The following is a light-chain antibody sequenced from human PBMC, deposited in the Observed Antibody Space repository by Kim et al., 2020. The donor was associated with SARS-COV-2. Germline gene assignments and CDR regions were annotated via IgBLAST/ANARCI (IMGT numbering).Light chain of an antibody. CDR3: QQYGSSPLT. CDR1: QSVSTGS. V-gene: IGKV3-20*01. J-gene: IGKJ1*01. CDR2: GAS. Sequence: SPGEVATLSCRASQSVSTGSLAWYQQKPGQAPRLLIFGASRRATGSPDRFTGSGSGTDFTLTISRLEPEDFAVYYCQQYGSSPLTFGQGTKVDIK.